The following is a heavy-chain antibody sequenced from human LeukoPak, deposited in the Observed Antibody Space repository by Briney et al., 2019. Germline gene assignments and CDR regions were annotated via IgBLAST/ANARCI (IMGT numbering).Heavy chain of an antibody. J-gene: IGHJ5*02. Sequence: GGSLRLSCAASGFTFSSYWMSWVRQAPGKGLEWVANIKQDVSEKYYVDSVKGRFTISRDNAKNSLYLQMNSLRAEDTAVYYCARALVVPAVEGAWFDPWGQGTLVTVSS. V-gene: IGHV3-7*01. CDR3: ARALVVPAVEGAWFDP. CDR1: GFTFSSYW. CDR2: IKQDVSEK. D-gene: IGHD2-2*01.